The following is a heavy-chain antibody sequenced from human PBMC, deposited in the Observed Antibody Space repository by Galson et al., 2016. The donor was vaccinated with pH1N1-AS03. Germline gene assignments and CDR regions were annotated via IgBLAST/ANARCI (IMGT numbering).Heavy chain of an antibody. Sequence: VSGDSISSYYWSWIRQPPGKGLEWIGYMFYNGSTKYNSSLRSRVTISVDASMNQFSLKVNSVTPADTAVYYCARYSSSADYFDYWGQGTLVTVSS. CDR2: MFYNGST. J-gene: IGHJ4*02. D-gene: IGHD3-22*01. CDR3: ARYSSSADYFDY. V-gene: IGHV4-59*01. CDR1: GDSISSYY.